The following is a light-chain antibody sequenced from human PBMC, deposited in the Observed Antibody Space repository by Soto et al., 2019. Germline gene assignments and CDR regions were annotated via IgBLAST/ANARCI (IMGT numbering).Light chain of an antibody. Sequence: QLVLTQSPSASASLGASVKLTCTLSSWHTTYAIAWHQQQPEKGPRFLVKVNSDGSHIKGDGNPDRFSGSSSGSERYLTITSLQSDDEADYYCQTWDINIRKVFGGGTKLTVL. CDR1: SWHTTYA. CDR2: VNSDGSH. CDR3: QTWDINIRKV. V-gene: IGLV4-69*02. J-gene: IGLJ2*01.